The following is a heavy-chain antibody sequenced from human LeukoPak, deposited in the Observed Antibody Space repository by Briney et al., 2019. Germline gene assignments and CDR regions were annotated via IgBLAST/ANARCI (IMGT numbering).Heavy chain of an antibody. CDR3: VRGSTWALDS. J-gene: IGHJ4*02. CDR2: IKHDGGEK. Sequence: QTGGSLRLSCAASGLTFSNAWMSWVRQAPGKGLECVAIIKHDGGEKSHVDSVKGRFTISRDNAKSSVYLQMNSLRAEDTAVYYCVRGSTWALDSWGQGTLVTVTS. D-gene: IGHD2-2*01. CDR1: GLTFSNAW. V-gene: IGHV3-7*05.